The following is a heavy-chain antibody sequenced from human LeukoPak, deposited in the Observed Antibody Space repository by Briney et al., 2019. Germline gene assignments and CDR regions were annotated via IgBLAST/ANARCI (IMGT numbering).Heavy chain of an antibody. Sequence: GGSLRLSCAASGFTFSDYYMSWIRQAPGKGLEWVSYISTSGSTIYYTDSVKGRFTISRDNSKNTLYLQMNSLRAEDTAVYYCAKGTGYYGSGSYYPNDYWGQGTLVTVSS. CDR3: AKGTGYYGSGSYYPNDY. CDR1: GFTFSDYY. J-gene: IGHJ4*02. D-gene: IGHD3-10*01. CDR2: ISTSGSTI. V-gene: IGHV3-11*01.